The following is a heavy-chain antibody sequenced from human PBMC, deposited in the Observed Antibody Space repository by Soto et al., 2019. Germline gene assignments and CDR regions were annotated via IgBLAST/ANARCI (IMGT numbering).Heavy chain of an antibody. J-gene: IGHJ1*01. D-gene: IGHD1-26*01. CDR1: GFTFSNAW. V-gene: IGHV3-15*01. CDR2: IKSKTDGGTT. Sequence: GVLRLSCAASGFTFSNAWMSWVRQAPGKGLEWVGRIKSKTDGGTTDYAAPVKGRFTISRDDSKNTLYLQMNSLKTEDTAVYYCPTYYEGPVGATYFQHWGQGTLVTVSS. CDR3: PTYYEGPVGATYFQH.